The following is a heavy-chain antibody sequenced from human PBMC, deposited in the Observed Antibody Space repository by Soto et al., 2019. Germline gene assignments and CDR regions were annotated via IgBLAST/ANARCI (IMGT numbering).Heavy chain of an antibody. Sequence: EVQLVESGGGLVQPGRSLRLSCAASGLTFPDYTMHWVRQAPGKGLEWVSGISWNSGSIDYADSVKGRFIISRDDAKNCLYLQMNSLRAEDTAFYYCAKGLYYYQTSGYPHYWGQGTLVTVSS. CDR3: AKGLYYYQTSGYPHY. J-gene: IGHJ4*02. V-gene: IGHV3-9*01. CDR1: GLTFPDYT. D-gene: IGHD3-22*01. CDR2: ISWNSGSI.